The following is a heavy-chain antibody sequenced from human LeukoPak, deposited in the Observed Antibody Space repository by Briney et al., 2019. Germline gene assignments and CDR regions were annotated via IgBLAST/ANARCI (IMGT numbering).Heavy chain of an antibody. V-gene: IGHV1-69*13. D-gene: IGHD3-22*01. CDR2: LIPIFGRT. J-gene: IGHJ4*02. CDR3: ATSGHYDSGGYFYYFDY. CDR1: GDTFLNYA. Sequence: ASVQVSCNASGDTFLNYAVSWVRPAPGQGLEWMGGLIPIFGRTNYTQKFQGRVTITADDSMTTAYMELSSLRSEDTAMYYCATSGHYDSGGYFYYFDYWGQGVQVTVSS.